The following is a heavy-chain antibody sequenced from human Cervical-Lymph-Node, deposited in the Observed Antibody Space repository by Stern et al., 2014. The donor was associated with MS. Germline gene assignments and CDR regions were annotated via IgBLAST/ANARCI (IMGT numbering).Heavy chain of an antibody. J-gene: IGHJ4*02. CDR1: GFTFSSYG. CDR3: AKAKAPIVVVPAAPGDY. V-gene: IGHV3-30*18. Sequence: DQLVESGGGVVQPGRSLRLSCAASGFTFSSYGMHWVRQAPGKGLEWVAVISYDGSNNSYAESVKGRFTISRDNSKNTLYLQMNSLRAEDTAVYYCAKAKAPIVVVPAAPGDYWGQGTLVTVSS. CDR2: ISYDGSNN. D-gene: IGHD2-2*01.